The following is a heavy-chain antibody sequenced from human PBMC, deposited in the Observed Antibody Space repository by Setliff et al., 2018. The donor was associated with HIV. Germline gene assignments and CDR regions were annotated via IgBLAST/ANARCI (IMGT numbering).Heavy chain of an antibody. CDR2: ISSSGST. Sequence: KPSETLSLTCTVSGASISSGLYYWNWIRQPAGKGLEWIGRISSSGSTTYSPSLKSRVTISVDTSKNQFSLKLNSVTAADTAVYYCARTRGYTYGYIDSWAQGTLVTVSS. V-gene: IGHV4-61*02. D-gene: IGHD5-18*01. J-gene: IGHJ4*02. CDR3: ARTRGYTYGYIDS. CDR1: GASISSGLYY.